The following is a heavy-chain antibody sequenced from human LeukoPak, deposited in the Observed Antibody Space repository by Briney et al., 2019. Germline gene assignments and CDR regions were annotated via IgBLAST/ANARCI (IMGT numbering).Heavy chain of an antibody. CDR3: ARGGADFWSGSGGY. V-gene: IGHV3-30-3*01. Sequence: GGSLRLSCAASGFTFGSYAMHWVRQAPGKGLEWVAVISYDGSNKYYADSVKGRFTISRDNSKNTLFLQMNSLRAEDTAVYYCARGGADFWSGSGGYWGQGALVTVSS. CDR2: ISYDGSNK. D-gene: IGHD3-3*01. CDR1: GFTFGSYA. J-gene: IGHJ4*02.